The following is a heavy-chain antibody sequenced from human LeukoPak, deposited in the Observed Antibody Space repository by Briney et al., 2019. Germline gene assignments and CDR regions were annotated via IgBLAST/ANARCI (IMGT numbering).Heavy chain of an antibody. V-gene: IGHV4-39*07. Sequence: PSETLSLTCTVSDGSISSSSYYWGWIRQPPGKGLEWIGSIYYSGSTSYNPSLKSRVTISVDTSKNQFSLKVNSVTAADTALYYCARYHSGYDDYWGQGILVTVSS. CDR2: IYYSGST. J-gene: IGHJ4*02. CDR1: DGSISSSSYY. CDR3: ARYHSGYDDY. D-gene: IGHD5-12*01.